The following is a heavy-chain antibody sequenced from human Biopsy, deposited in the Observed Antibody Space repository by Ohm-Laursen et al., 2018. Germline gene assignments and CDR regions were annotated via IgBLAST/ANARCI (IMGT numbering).Heavy chain of an antibody. CDR1: GGSISSYY. CDR2: IYYSGST. J-gene: IGHJ6*02. D-gene: IGHD2/OR15-2a*01. V-gene: IGHV4-59*01. CDR3: ARATNSTGWPYYYFYGMDV. Sequence: PSQTLSLTCIVSGGSISSYYWNWIRQPPGKGLEWIGYIYYSGSTNYNPSPKSRVTISVDTSKNQFSLRLNSATAADTAVYYCARATNSTGWPYYYFYGMDVWGQGTTVTVSS.